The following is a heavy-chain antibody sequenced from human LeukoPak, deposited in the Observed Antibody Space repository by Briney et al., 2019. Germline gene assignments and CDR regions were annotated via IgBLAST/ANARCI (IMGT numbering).Heavy chain of an antibody. D-gene: IGHD2-21*02. Sequence: GGSLRLSCAASGFTFSSYAMSWVRQAPGKGLEWVPAISGSGGSTYYADSVKGRFTISRDNSKNTLYLQMNSLRAEDTAVYYCAKRLSYYYYYMDVWGKGTTVTVSS. CDR2: ISGSGGST. CDR1: GFTFSSYA. J-gene: IGHJ6*03. V-gene: IGHV3-23*01. CDR3: AKRLSYYYYYMDV.